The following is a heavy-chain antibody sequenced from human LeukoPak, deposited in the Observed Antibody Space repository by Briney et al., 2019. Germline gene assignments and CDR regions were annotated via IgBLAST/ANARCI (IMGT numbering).Heavy chain of an antibody. CDR2: ITGSGSTI. V-gene: IGHV3-48*03. CDR1: GFTFSNYE. CDR3: ARGWYFDL. J-gene: IGHJ2*01. Sequence: QTGGSLRLSCAASGFTFSNYEMNWVRQAPGKGLDWVSYITGSGSTIYYADSVRGRFTIPRDNAKNSLYLQMNSLRAEDTALYYCARGWYFDLWGRGTLVTVSS.